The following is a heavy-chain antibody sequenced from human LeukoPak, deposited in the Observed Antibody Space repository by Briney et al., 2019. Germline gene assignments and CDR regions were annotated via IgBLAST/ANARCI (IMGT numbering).Heavy chain of an antibody. CDR1: GFTFSSYA. D-gene: IGHD1-26*01. J-gene: IGHJ4*02. Sequence: TGGSLRLSCAASGFTFSSYAMSWVRQAPGKGLEWVSAISDSGGSTYYADSVKGRFTISRDNAKNSLYLQMNSLRAEDTAVYYCARESGSYSYFDYWGQGTLVTVSS. V-gene: IGHV3-23*01. CDR2: ISDSGGST. CDR3: ARESGSYSYFDY.